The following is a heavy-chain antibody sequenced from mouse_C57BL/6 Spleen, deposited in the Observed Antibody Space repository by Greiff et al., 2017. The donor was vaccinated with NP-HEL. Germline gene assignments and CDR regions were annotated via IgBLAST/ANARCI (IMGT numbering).Heavy chain of an antibody. Sequence: VQLQQSGPELVKPGASVKIPCKASGYTFTDYNMDWVKQSLGKSLEWIGDINPNNGGTIYNQKFKGKATLTVDKSSSTAYMELRSLTSEDTAVYYCARRYYGSSYGWYFDVWGTGTTVTVSS. D-gene: IGHD1-1*01. CDR1: GYTFTDYN. V-gene: IGHV1-18*01. CDR2: INPNNGGT. J-gene: IGHJ1*03. CDR3: ARRYYGSSYGWYFDV.